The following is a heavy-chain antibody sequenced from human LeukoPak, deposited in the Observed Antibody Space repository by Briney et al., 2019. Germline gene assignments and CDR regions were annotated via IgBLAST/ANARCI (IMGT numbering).Heavy chain of an antibody. J-gene: IGHJ4*02. V-gene: IGHV3-21*01. Sequence: GGSLRLSCAVSGFTFSSYSMNWVRQAPGKGLEWVSSISSSSSYIYYADSVNGRFTISRDNAKNSLYLHMTSLRAEDTAVYYCARIYGSGSRDYFDYWGQGTLVTVFS. D-gene: IGHD3-10*01. CDR3: ARIYGSGSRDYFDY. CDR1: GFTFSSYS. CDR2: ISSSSSYI.